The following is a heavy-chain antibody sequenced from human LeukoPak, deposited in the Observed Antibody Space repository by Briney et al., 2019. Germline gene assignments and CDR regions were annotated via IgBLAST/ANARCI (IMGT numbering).Heavy chain of an antibody. J-gene: IGHJ4*02. D-gene: IGHD1-26*01. V-gene: IGHV4-59*08. CDR2: IYYSGST. CDR1: GGSISSYY. Sequence: SETLSLTCTVSGGSISSYYWSWIRQPPGKGLEWIGYIYYSGSTNYNPSLKSRVTISVDTSKNQFSLKLSSVTAADTAVYYCARPSKSGSYDYWGQGTLVTVSS. CDR3: ARPSKSGSYDY.